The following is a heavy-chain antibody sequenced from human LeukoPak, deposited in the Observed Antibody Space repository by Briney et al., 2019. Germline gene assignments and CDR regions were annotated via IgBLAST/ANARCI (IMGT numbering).Heavy chain of an antibody. CDR2: IKQDGSER. V-gene: IGHV3-7*01. D-gene: IGHD2/OR15-2a*01. J-gene: IGHJ3*02. Sequence: GGSLRLSCAASGCMFSSYWMTWVRQALGKGLGRVANIKQDGSERHYVDSVKGRFTISKDNAKNSLYLQMDSLRVEDTAVYYCARVSMAGSTIAFDMWGQGTMVTVSS. CDR3: ARVSMAGSTIAFDM. CDR1: GCMFSSYW.